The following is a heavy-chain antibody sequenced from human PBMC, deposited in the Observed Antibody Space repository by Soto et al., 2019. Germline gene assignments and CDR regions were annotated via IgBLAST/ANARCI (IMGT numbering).Heavy chain of an antibody. CDR3: AHSKASYIGYDYYYYYYMDV. CDR2: IYWDDDK. CDR1: GFSLSTSGVG. J-gene: IGHJ6*03. Sequence: SGPTLVNPTQPLTLTCTFFGFSLSTSGVGVGWIRQPPGKALEWLALIYWDDDKRYSPSPKSRLTITKETSKSQVVLKMTNMDPVDTATYYCAHSKASYIGYDYYYYYYMDVWGKGTTVTVSS. D-gene: IGHD5-12*01. V-gene: IGHV2-5*02.